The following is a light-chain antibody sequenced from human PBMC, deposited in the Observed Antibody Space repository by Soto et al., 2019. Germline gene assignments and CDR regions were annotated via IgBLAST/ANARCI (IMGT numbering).Light chain of an antibody. CDR2: AAS. J-gene: IGKJ2*01. CDR3: LQDYDMPPFT. V-gene: IGKV3-15*01. CDR1: QSVADK. Sequence: EVVMTQLPATLSVSPGERVSLSCRASQSVADKLAWYQQKPGQAPRLLIYAASSRAAGIQTRFDGSGSGTDYTLTISRLQAEDVAVSYCLQDYDMPPFTFGHGTRLEI.